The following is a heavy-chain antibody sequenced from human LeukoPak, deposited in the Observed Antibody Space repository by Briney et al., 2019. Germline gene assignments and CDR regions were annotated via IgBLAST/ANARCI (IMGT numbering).Heavy chain of an antibody. CDR3: AGGPQYSGRIDY. Sequence: GGSLRLSCAASGFTFSSYTMHWVRQAPGKGLEWVAVISYDGSNEYYEDSVKGRFTISRDSSRTTLYLQMISLRAEDTAVYYCAGGPQYSGRIDYWGQGTLVTVSS. D-gene: IGHD1-26*01. CDR1: GFTFSSYT. V-gene: IGHV3-30-3*01. J-gene: IGHJ4*02. CDR2: ISYDGSNE.